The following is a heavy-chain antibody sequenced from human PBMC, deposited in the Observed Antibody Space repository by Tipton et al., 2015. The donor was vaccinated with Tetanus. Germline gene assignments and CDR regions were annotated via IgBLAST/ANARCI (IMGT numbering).Heavy chain of an antibody. J-gene: IGHJ1*01. CDR2: ISGSGDTT. V-gene: IGHV3-23*01. D-gene: IGHD2-21*01. CDR1: GFSFDKYG. CDR3: ATDGLPRGLVMVSATSQKYFRH. Sequence: LSLTCAASGFSFDKYGMSWVRQAPGKGLVWVSSISGSGDTTYYADSVRGRFTVSRDNSKDTVYLDVRSLRDEDTAVYYCATDGLPRGLVMVSATSQKYFRHWGRGTLVTVSS.